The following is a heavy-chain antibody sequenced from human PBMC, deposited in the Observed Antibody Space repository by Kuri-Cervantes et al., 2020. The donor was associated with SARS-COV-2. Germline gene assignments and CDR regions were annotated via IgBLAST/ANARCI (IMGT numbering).Heavy chain of an antibody. CDR3: ARDLQRGTFDI. V-gene: IGHV1-69*06. Sequence: SVKVSCKASGGTFSSYAISWVRQAPGQGLEWMGGIIPIFGTANYAQKLQGRVPITADKSTSTAYMELSSLRSEDTAVYYCARDLQRGTFDIWGQGTMVTVSS. D-gene: IGHD1-14*01. J-gene: IGHJ3*02. CDR2: IIPIFGTA. CDR1: GGTFSSYA.